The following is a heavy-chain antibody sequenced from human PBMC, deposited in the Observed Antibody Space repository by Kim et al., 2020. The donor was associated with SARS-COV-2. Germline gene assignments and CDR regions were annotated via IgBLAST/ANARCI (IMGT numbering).Heavy chain of an antibody. Sequence: SETLSLTCAVYGGSFSGYYWSWIRQPPGKGLEWIGEINHSGSTNYNPSLKSRVTISVDTSKNQFSLKLSSVTAADTAVYYCARGRAESGWLMDYWGQVT. CDR3: ARGRAESGWLMDY. CDR2: INHSGST. CDR1: GGSFSGYY. J-gene: IGHJ4*03. V-gene: IGHV4-34*01. D-gene: IGHD3-22*01.